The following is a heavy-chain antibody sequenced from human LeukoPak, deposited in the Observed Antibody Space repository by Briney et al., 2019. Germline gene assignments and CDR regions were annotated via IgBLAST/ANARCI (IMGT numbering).Heavy chain of an antibody. D-gene: IGHD3-10*01. J-gene: IGHJ4*02. CDR2: IYYSGST. V-gene: IGHV4-59*01. CDR3: ARATRPLGPGYDY. CDR1: GGSISSYY. Sequence: SETLSLTCTVSGGSISSYYWSWLRQPPGKGLEWIGYIYYSGSTNYNPSLKSRVTISVDTSKNQFSLKLSSVTAADTAVYYCARATRPLGPGYDYWGQGTLVTVSS.